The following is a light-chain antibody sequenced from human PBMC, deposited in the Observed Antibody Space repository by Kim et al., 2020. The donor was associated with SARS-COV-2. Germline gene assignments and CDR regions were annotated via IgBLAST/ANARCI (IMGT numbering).Light chain of an antibody. Sequence: SDTPSSSADHSNTDSTTLNCDQTPQGPAPKLLIYIINLRPSGVPDRFSGSKSGTSASLAISGLQYEDEADYYCAAWDDSLNGVVFGGGTQLTVL. V-gene: IGLV1-44*01. CDR3: AAWDDSLNGVV. CDR2: IIN. J-gene: IGLJ2*01. CDR1: HSNTDSTT.